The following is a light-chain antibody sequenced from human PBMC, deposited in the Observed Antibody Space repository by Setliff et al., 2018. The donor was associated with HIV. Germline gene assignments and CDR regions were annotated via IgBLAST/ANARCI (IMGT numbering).Light chain of an antibody. CDR1: SSDVGGYNY. V-gene: IGLV2-14*01. CDR2: DVS. J-gene: IGLJ1*01. CDR3: SSYTSSSTYV. Sequence: QSALTQPASVSGSPGQLITISCTGTSSDVGGYNYVSWYQQHPGKAPKFMIYDVSKRPSGVSNRFSGSKSGNTASLTISGLQADDEADYYCSSYTSSSTYVFGTGTKVTVL.